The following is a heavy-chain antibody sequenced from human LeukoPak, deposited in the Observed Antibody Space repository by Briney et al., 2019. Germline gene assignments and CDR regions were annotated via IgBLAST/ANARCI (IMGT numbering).Heavy chain of an antibody. D-gene: IGHD3-10*01. CDR1: GGSISSSSYY. J-gene: IGHJ4*02. Sequence: PSETLSLTCTVSGGSISSSSYYWGWIRQPPGKGLEWIGSIYSSGSTYYNPSLKSRVTISVDTSKNQFSLKLSSVTAADTAVYYCARDLWFGESGDYWGQGTLVTVSS. CDR2: IYSSGST. CDR3: ARDLWFGESGDY. V-gene: IGHV4-39*07.